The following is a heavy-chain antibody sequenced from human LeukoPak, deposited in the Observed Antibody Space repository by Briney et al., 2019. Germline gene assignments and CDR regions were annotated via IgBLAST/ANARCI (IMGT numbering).Heavy chain of an antibody. CDR1: GYTLTELS. V-gene: IGHV1-24*01. Sequence: ASVTVSCKVSGYTLTELSMHWVRQAPGKGLEWVGGFDPEDGETIYAQKFQGRVTMTEDTSTDTAYMELSSLRSEDTAVYYCAASRPLPQWLESDYWGQGTLVTVPS. D-gene: IGHD6-19*01. CDR2: FDPEDGET. CDR3: AASRPLPQWLESDY. J-gene: IGHJ4*02.